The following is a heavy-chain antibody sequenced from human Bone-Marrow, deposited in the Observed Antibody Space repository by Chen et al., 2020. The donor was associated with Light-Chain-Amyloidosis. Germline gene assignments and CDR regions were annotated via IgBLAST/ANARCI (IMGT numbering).Heavy chain of an antibody. Sequence: EVQLVESGGGLVKPGGSLRLSCAASGFTFSAYAMNWVRQAPGKGLEWVSSMSSGSTYIFYTTSVKGRFTISRDNAKNSLFLQMNSLRGEDTAVYYCASGLYGDYADFWGQGTLVTVSS. J-gene: IGHJ4*02. CDR3: ASGLYGDYADF. CDR1: GFTFSAYA. CDR2: MSSGSTYI. V-gene: IGHV3-21*02. D-gene: IGHD4-17*01.